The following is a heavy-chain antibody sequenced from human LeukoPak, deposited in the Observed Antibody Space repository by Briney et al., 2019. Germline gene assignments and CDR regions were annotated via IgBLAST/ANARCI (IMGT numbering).Heavy chain of an antibody. CDR1: GDSVSSNSAA. CDR3: VREGRNGTDY. Sequence: SQTLSLTCAISGDSVSSNSAAWIWIRQSPSRGLECLGRTYYRSRWIHDDTISVKSRISINPDTSKNQVSLQLDSVTPEDTAVYYCVREGRNGTDYWGQGTLVTVSS. V-gene: IGHV6-1*01. J-gene: IGHJ4*02. CDR2: TYYRSRWIH.